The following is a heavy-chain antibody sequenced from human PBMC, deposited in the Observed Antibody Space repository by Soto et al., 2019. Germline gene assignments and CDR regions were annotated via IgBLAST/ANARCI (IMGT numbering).Heavy chain of an antibody. CDR2: IYYSGST. J-gene: IGHJ5*02. CDR1: GGSISSGDYY. D-gene: IGHD1-1*01. Sequence: TLSLTCTVSGGSISSGDYYWSWIRQPPGKGLEWIGYIYYSGSTYYNPPLKSRVTISVDTSKNQFSLKLSSVTAADTAVYYCARGNGVTPATRWFDPWGQGTLVTVSS. V-gene: IGHV4-30-4*01. CDR3: ARGNGVTPATRWFDP.